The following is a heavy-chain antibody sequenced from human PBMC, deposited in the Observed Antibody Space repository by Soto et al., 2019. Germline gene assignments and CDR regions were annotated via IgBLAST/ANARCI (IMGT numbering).Heavy chain of an antibody. CDR3: VRSDSSSCFVDY. V-gene: IGHV5-51*01. J-gene: IGHJ4*02. D-gene: IGHD2-15*01. CDR2: IYPADSDT. CDR1: GYIFTSFW. Sequence: PGESLKISCKGSGYIFTSFWIGWVRQMPGKGLEWMGLIYPADSDTRYSPSFQGQVTISADKSISTAYLQWSSLRASDTAMYYCVRSDSSSCFVDYWGQGALVTVSS.